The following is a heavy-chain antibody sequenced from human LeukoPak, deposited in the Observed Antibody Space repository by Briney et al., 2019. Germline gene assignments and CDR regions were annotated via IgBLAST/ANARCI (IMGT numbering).Heavy chain of an antibody. CDR2: IRYDGSNK. D-gene: IGHD3-22*01. Sequence: GGSLRLSCAVSGFTFSSYGMHWVRQAPGKGLEWVAFIRYDGSNKYYADSVKGRFTISRDNSKNTLYLQMNSLRPEDSAVHYCAKDGRGSGYFPDYWGQGTLVTVSS. V-gene: IGHV3-30*02. CDR1: GFTFSSYG. J-gene: IGHJ4*02. CDR3: AKDGRGSGYFPDY.